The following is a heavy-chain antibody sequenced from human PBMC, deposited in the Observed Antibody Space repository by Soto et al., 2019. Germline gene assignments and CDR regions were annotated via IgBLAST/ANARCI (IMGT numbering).Heavy chain of an antibody. J-gene: IGHJ6*02. V-gene: IGHV3-30*18. Sequence: AGGSLRLSCAGSGFTFRSYDLHWVRQAPGKGLEWVAVISFDESNQHYADSVKGRFTISRDDSKNKVFLQMNSLRADDTAVYYCAKPIVAAGYYGMDVWGQGTTVTVS. CDR1: GFTFRSYD. D-gene: IGHD6-13*01. CDR2: ISFDESNQ. CDR3: AKPIVAAGYYGMDV.